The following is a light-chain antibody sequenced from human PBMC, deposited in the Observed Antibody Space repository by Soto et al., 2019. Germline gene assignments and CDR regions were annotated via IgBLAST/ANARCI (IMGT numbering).Light chain of an antibody. CDR3: SSFAGSYTHV. CDR1: NSDVGGYDY. V-gene: IGLV2-11*01. Sequence: SVLTKPRSVSWSPGQAVTFSCTGTNSDVGGYDYVSWYQQLPGEAPKLIIYDVTKRPSGVPNRFSGSKSGNTASLTISGLQAEDEADYFCSSFAGSYTHVFGSGTKVTVL. CDR2: DVT. J-gene: IGLJ1*01.